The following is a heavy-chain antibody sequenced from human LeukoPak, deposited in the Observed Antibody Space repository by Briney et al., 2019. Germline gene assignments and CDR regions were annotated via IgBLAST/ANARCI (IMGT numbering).Heavy chain of an antibody. CDR1: GGSISSYY. V-gene: IGHV4-59*01. CDR2: IYYSGST. J-gene: IGHJ3*01. Sequence: SETLSLTCTVSGGSISSYYWSWIRQPPGKGLEWIGYIYYSGSTNYNPSLKSRVTISVDTSKNQFSLKLSSVTAADTAVYYCARDLLRQWLVNSPNDGFDVWGQGTMVTVSS. D-gene: IGHD6-19*01. CDR3: ARDLLRQWLVNSPNDGFDV.